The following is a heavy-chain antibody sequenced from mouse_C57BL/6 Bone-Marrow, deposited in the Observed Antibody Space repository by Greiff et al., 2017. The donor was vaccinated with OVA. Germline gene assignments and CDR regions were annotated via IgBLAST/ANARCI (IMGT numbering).Heavy chain of an antibody. CDR2: ISNGGGST. J-gene: IGHJ1*03. Sequence: EVQRVESGGGLVQPGGSLKLSCAASGFTFRDYYMYWVRQTPEKRLEWVAYISNGGGSTYYPDTVKGRFTISRDNAKNTLYLQMSRLKSEDTAMYYCARNGYWYFDVWGTGTTVTVSS. CDR3: ARNGYWYFDV. CDR1: GFTFRDYY. V-gene: IGHV5-12*01.